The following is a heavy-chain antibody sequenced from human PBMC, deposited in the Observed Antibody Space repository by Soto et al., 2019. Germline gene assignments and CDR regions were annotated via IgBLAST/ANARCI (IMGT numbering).Heavy chain of an antibody. Sequence: QVQLVESGGGVVQPGRSLRLSCAASGFTFSSYAMHWVRQDPGKGLEWVAVISYDGSNKYYADSVKGRFTISRDNSKNTLYLQMNSLRAEDTAVYYCARDAWGLDYWGQGTLVTVSS. CDR2: ISYDGSNK. J-gene: IGHJ4*02. CDR3: ARDAWGLDY. V-gene: IGHV3-30-3*01. D-gene: IGHD1-26*01. CDR1: GFTFSSYA.